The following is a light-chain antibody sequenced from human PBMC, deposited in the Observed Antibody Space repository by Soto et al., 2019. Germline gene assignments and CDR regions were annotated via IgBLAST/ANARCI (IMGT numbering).Light chain of an antibody. V-gene: IGLV2-23*02. CDR2: EVS. CDR3: CSYAGSSTYV. CDR1: SSDVGSYNL. Sequence: QSVLTQPASVSGSPGQSITISCTGNSSDVGSYNLVSWYQQHPGKAPKVMIYEVSKRPSGVSNRFSGSKSGNTASLTISGLQAEDEADYYCCSYAGSSTYVFGTGTKVTVL. J-gene: IGLJ1*01.